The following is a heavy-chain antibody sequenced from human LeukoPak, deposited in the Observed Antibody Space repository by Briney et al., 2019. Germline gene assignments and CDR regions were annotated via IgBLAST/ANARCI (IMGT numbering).Heavy chain of an antibody. CDR3: AGGGEGALDN. J-gene: IGHJ4*02. V-gene: IGHV3-48*01. D-gene: IGHD2-21*01. CDR1: GFTFSSYS. Sequence: GGSLRLSCEASGFTFSSYSMNWVRQAPGKGLEWISYISTSTTTICYANSVKGRFTISRDNAKKSLYLQMNSLRVEDTGVYYCAGGGEGALDNWGEGTLVTVSS. CDR2: ISTSTTTI.